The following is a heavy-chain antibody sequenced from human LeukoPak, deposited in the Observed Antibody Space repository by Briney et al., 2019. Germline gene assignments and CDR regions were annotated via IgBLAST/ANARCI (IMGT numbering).Heavy chain of an antibody. V-gene: IGHV7-4-1*02. D-gene: IGHD3-10*01. CDR1: GYTFTSYP. CDR2: INTNTGNP. J-gene: IGHJ4*02. CDR3: ARDGVLLWLGESANSYYFDY. Sequence: ASVKVSCKASGYTFTSYPMNWVRQAPGQGLEWMGWINTNTGNPTYAQGFTGRFVFSLDTSVSTAYLQISSLKAEDTAVYYCARDGVLLWLGESANSYYFDYWGQGTLVTVSS.